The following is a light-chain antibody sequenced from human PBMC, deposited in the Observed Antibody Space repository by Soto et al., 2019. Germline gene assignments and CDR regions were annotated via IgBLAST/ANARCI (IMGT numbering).Light chain of an antibody. CDR2: DAS. Sequence: EIVLSQSPATLSLSPGERATVSCRASQSVSSYLAWYQQKPGQAPRLLISDASNRATGIPARFSGSGSGTDFTLPISSLEPEDFAVSYCQHCSSWPLTFGGGTKVEIK. J-gene: IGKJ4*01. CDR1: QSVSSY. V-gene: IGKV3-11*01. CDR3: QHCSSWPLT.